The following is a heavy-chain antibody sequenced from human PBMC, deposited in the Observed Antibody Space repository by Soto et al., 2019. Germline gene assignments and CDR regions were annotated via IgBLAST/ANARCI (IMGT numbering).Heavy chain of an antibody. CDR2: INHSGST. D-gene: IGHD2-8*01. CDR3: ARAGPIMVYAPYYYYGMDV. Sequence: LSLTCAVYGGSFSGYYWSWIRQPPGKGLEWIGEINHSGSTNYNPSLKSRVTISVDTSKNQFSLKLSSVTAADTAVYYCARAGPIMVYAPYYYYGMDVWGQGTTVTVSS. J-gene: IGHJ6*02. CDR1: GGSFSGYY. V-gene: IGHV4-34*01.